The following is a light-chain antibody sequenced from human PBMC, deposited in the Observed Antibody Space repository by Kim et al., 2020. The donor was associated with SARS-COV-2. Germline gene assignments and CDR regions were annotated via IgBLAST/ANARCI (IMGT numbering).Light chain of an antibody. CDR1: QGISNS. CDR2: DAS. V-gene: IGKV1-27*01. Sequence: ASAGSRVTIPCRASQGISNSLAWYQQKPGKGPKVLIYDASTLQSGVPSRFSGSGSGTDFTLTISSLQPEDVATYYCQKYNSAPWTLGQGTKVDIK. CDR3: QKYNSAPWT. J-gene: IGKJ1*01.